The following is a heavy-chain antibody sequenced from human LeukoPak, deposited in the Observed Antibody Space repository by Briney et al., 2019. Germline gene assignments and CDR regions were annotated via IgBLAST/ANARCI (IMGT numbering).Heavy chain of an antibody. CDR2: IYYSGSV. CDR1: GGSISGFY. D-gene: IGHD3-16*01. CDR3: ARRRLGDAFDV. J-gene: IGHJ3*01. V-gene: IGHV4-59*08. Sequence: SETLSLTCSVSGGSISGFYWSWIRQPPGKGLEYIGDIYYSGSVNYNPSLKSRLTISVDTSKNQFSLRLSSVTAADTAMYYCARRRLGDAFDVWGQGTMVTVSS.